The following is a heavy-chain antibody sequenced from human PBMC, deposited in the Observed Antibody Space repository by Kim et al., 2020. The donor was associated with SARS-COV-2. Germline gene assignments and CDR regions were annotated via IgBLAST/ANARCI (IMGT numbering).Heavy chain of an antibody. V-gene: IGHV3-11*04. D-gene: IGHD3-10*01. CDR2: ISSSGSTI. Sequence: GGSLRLSCAASGFTFSDYYMSWIRQAPGKGLEWVSYISSSGSTIYYADSVKGRFTISRDNAKNSLYLQMNSLRAEDTAVYYCARNPTPAMVRGSFELRTTHYWGQGTLVTVSS. CDR3: ARNPTPAMVRGSFELRTTHY. CDR1: GFTFSDYY. J-gene: IGHJ4*02.